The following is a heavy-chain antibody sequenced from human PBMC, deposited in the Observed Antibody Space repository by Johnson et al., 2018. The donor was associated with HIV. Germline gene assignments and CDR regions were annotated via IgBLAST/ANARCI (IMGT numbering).Heavy chain of an antibody. V-gene: IGHV3-30*03. CDR3: ARTRHYYEAFDI. CDR2: ISYDGSNK. CDR1: GFTFSSYW. J-gene: IGHJ3*02. D-gene: IGHD3-10*01. Sequence: QVLLVESGGGVVQPGRSLRLSCAASGFTFSSYWMHWVRQAPGKGLEWVAVISYDGSNKYYADSVKGRFTISRDNSKNTLYLQMNSLRAEDTAVYYCARTRHYYEAFDIWGQGTMVTVSS.